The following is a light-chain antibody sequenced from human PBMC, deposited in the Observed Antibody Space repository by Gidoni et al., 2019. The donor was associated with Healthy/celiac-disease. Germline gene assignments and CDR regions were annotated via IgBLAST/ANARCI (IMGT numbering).Light chain of an antibody. Sequence: SYELTQPPSVSVSPGHTARITCSGDALPKQYAYWYQQKPGQAPVLVIYKDSEMPSGIPERFSGSSSGTTVTLTISGVQAEDEADYYCQSADSSGTYNVVFGGGTKLTVL. V-gene: IGLV3-25*03. CDR3: QSADSSGTYNVV. CDR2: KDS. J-gene: IGLJ2*01. CDR1: ALPKQY.